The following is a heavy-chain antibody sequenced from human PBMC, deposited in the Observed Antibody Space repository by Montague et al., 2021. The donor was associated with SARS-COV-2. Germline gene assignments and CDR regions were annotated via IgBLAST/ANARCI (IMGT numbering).Heavy chain of an antibody. CDR3: ARRSLREDYFDF. J-gene: IGHJ4*02. V-gene: IGHV4-39*01. D-gene: IGHD5/OR15-5a*01. CDR1: GDSISSSDHY. CDR2: VYYSGYT. Sequence: SETLSLTCTVSGDSISSSDHYWGWIRQPPGKGLEWLGIVYYSGYTYYNPSVKGRVTISIDASKNQFSLKLNSVTATDTAIYNCARRSLREDYFDFWGQGTLVTVSS.